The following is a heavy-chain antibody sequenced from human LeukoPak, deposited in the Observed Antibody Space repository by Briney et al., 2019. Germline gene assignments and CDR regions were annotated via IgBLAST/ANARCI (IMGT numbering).Heavy chain of an antibody. CDR3: ARITMVRGVIVGRGFDP. CDR1: GGSISNSDYY. V-gene: IGHV4-61*05. D-gene: IGHD3-10*01. CDR2: IYYSGST. Sequence: SETLSLTCTVSGGSISNSDYYWDWIRQPPGKGLEWIGYIYYSGSTNYNPSLKSRVTISVDTSKNQFSLKLSSVTAADTAVYYCARITMVRGVIVGRGFDPWGQGTLVTVSS. J-gene: IGHJ5*02.